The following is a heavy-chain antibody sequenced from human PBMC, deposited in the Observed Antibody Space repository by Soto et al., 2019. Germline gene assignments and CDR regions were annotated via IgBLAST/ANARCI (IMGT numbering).Heavy chain of an antibody. CDR2: IWYDGSNK. Sequence: GGSLRLSCAASGFSFSNYGMHWVRQAPGKGLEWVAIIWYDGSNKYYADSVKGRFTISRDNSKNTLYLQMSSLRAEDTAVYYCARDSNNYYFDFWGQGAQVTVSS. J-gene: IGHJ4*02. CDR3: ARDSNNYYFDF. D-gene: IGHD1-1*01. V-gene: IGHV3-33*01. CDR1: GFSFSNYG.